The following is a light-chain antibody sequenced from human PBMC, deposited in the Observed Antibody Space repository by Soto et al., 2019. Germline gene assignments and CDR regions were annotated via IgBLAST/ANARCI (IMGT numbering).Light chain of an antibody. CDR1: SSDVGSYNL. V-gene: IGLV2-23*02. CDR2: EDT. CDR3: CSYAGHSTFLYV. Sequence: QSALTQPASVSGSPGQSITISCTGTSSDVGSYNLVSWFQQCPGTVPKLLIFEDTKRPSGISNRFSGSKSGNTASLTISGLQAEDEADYYCCSYAGHSTFLYVFGTGTKLTVL. J-gene: IGLJ1*01.